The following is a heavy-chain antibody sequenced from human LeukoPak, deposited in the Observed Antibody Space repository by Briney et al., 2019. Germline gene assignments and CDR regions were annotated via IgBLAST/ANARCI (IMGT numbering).Heavy chain of an antibody. J-gene: IGHJ4*02. CDR1: GFTFSSYS. CDR2: ISSSSSYI. Sequence: PGGSLRLSCAASGFTFSSYSMNWVRQAPGKGLEWVSSISSSSSYIYYADSVKGRFIISRDNAKNSLYLQMNSLRAEDTAVYYCALYCSSTSCSPFDYWGQGTLVTVSS. V-gene: IGHV3-21*01. D-gene: IGHD2-2*01. CDR3: ALYCSSTSCSPFDY.